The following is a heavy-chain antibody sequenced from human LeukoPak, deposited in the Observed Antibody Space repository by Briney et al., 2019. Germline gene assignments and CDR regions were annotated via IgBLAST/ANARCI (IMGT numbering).Heavy chain of an antibody. CDR3: ARVISGYGISFDI. CDR1: GGSISSYY. D-gene: IGHD3-22*01. V-gene: IGHV4-59*01. Sequence: PSETLSLTCTVSGGSISSYYWSWIRQPPGKGLEWIGYIYYSGSTNYNPSLKSRVTISVDTSKNQFSLKLSSVTAADTAVYYCARVISGYGISFDIWGQGTMVTVSS. J-gene: IGHJ3*02. CDR2: IYYSGST.